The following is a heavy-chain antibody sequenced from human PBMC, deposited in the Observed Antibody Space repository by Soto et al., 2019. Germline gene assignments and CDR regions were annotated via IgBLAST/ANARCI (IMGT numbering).Heavy chain of an antibody. CDR1: GGSIRTYY. D-gene: IGHD3-16*01. V-gene: IGHV4-59*01. Sequence: SETLSLTCSVSGGSIRTYYWSWIRQPPGKGLEWIGYFYYSGSTNYNPSLKSRVTISVDTSKNQFSLKLSSVTAADTAVYYCARGGTPIDYWGQGTLVTVSS. J-gene: IGHJ4*02. CDR2: FYYSGST. CDR3: ARGGTPIDY.